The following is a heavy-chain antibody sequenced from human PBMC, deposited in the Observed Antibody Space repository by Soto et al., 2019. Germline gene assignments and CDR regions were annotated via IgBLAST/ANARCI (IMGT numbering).Heavy chain of an antibody. D-gene: IGHD1-26*01. CDR3: ATQEVGGSYVYTFDP. CDR1: GGSISSSSYY. J-gene: IGHJ5*02. V-gene: IGHV4-39*02. Sequence: QLQLQESGPGLVKPSETLSLTCTVSGGSISSSSYYWGWIRQPPGKGLEWIGSIYYSGSTYYNPYLKSRVTISVDTSKNPFSLKLSAVTAADTAVYYCATQEVGGSYVYTFDPWGQGTLVTVSS. CDR2: IYYSGST.